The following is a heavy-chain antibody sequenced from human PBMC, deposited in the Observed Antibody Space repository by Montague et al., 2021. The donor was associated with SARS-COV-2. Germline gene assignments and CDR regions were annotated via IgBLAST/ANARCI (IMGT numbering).Heavy chain of an antibody. D-gene: IGHD1-26*01. CDR1: GGSLDRFF. Sequence: SETLSLTCTVSGGSLDRFFWSWIRQTPGKGLEWIAYIFYSGNSNYNPSLKSRVSISVDTSKNQFSLNLTSVTAADTAVYYCARRLMGDLVADCFFDVWGRGTLVTVSS. V-gene: IGHV4-59*08. CDR2: IFYSGNS. J-gene: IGHJ2*01. CDR3: ARRLMGDLVADCFFDV.